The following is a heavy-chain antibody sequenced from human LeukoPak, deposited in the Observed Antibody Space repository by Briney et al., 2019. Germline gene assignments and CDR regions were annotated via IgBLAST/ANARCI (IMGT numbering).Heavy chain of an antibody. D-gene: IGHD1-26*01. CDR3: ARVRIGSYYFDY. CDR2: IYTGGST. CDR1: GDSISSGSYY. Sequence: PSETLSLTCTVSGDSISSGSYYWSWIRQPAGKGLEWIGRIYTGGSTNYNPSLKSRVTISVDTSKNQFSLKLSSVTAADTAVYYCARVRIGSYYFDYWGQGTLVTVSS. V-gene: IGHV4-61*02. J-gene: IGHJ4*02.